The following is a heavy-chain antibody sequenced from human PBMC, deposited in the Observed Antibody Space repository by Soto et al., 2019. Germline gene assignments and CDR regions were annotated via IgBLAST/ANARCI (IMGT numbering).Heavy chain of an antibody. J-gene: IGHJ6*02. Sequence: EVQVVESGGGLVQPGRSRRLSCAASGFSFDDYSMHWVRQSPGNGLEWVSGISWNSGTIGYADSVKGRFPISRDNAKNSLYMQMNSLRAEDTALYYCEKSPGGTANGMGVWGQGTKVTVSS. D-gene: IGHD2-21*02. CDR2: ISWNSGTI. V-gene: IGHV3-9*01. CDR1: GFSFDDYS. CDR3: EKSPGGTANGMGV.